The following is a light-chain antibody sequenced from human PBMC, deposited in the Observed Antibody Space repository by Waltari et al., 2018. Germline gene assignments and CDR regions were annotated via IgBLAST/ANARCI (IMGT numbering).Light chain of an antibody. Sequence: QSVLTQPPSVSGAPGQRVTISCTGSSSTIGEGYDVHWYQQLPGTAPKLLIYGNSNRPSGVPDRFSGSKSGTSASLAITGLQAEDDADYYCQSYDSSLNYVFGTGTKVTVL. CDR1: SSTIGEGYD. CDR3: QSYDSSLNYV. CDR2: GNS. V-gene: IGLV1-40*01. J-gene: IGLJ1*01.